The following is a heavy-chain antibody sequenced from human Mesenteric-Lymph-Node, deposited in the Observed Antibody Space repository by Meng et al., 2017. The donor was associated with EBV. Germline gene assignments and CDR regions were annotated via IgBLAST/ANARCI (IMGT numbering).Heavy chain of an antibody. V-gene: IGHV4-34*01. J-gene: IGHJ4*02. D-gene: IGHD3-3*01. CDR3: ARDGLRSGYYIGFDY. CDR1: GGSFSGYY. CDR2: INHSGST. Sequence: VQLQESGPGLVKPSETRSLTCAVYGGSFSGYYWSWIRQPPGKGLEWIGEINHSGSTNYNPSLKSRVSISVDTSKNQFSLKLSSVTAADTAVYYCARDGLRSGYYIGFDYRGQGTLVTVSS.